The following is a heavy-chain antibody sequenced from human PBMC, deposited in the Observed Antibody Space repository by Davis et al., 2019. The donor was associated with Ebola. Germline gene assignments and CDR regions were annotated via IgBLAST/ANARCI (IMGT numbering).Heavy chain of an antibody. CDR3: ARGPTGYVPYYFDY. D-gene: IGHD3-9*01. J-gene: IGHJ4*02. CDR1: GYTFTSYD. V-gene: IGHV1-8*01. Sequence: AASVKVSCKASGYTFTSYDINWVRQATGQGLEWMGWMNPNSGNTGYAQKFQGRITMTRNISISTAYMELSSLRSEDTAVYYCARGPTGYVPYYFDYWGQGTLVTASS. CDR2: MNPNSGNT.